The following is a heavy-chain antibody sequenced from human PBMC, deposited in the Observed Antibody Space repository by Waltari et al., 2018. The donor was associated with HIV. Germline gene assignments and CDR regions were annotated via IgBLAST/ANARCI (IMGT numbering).Heavy chain of an antibody. CDR2: IGSAGDP. Sequence: DVKLVVCGGGLAQPEGSMRLSCAASGINFGNPDMHWVRQRPGIGLEFVSSIGSAGDPYLSCSVQGRFSISRDNAKNAFFLQLNSLRVGDTAVYYCTRGPGLVRRGAGMDVWGQGTTVTVS. CDR1: GINFGNPD. D-gene: IGHD3-10*01. V-gene: IGHV3-13*04. CDR3: TRGPGLVRRGAGMDV. J-gene: IGHJ6*02.